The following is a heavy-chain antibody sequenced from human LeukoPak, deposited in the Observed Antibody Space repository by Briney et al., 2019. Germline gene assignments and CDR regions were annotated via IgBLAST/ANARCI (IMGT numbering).Heavy chain of an antibody. D-gene: IGHD3-22*01. V-gene: IGHV1-46*01. CDR1: GYTFTSYY. CDR2: INPSGGST. Sequence: ASVKVSCKASGYTFTSYYMHWVRQAPGQGLEWMGIINPSGGSTSYAQKFQGRVTMTRDTSTSTVYMELSSLRSEDTAVYYCASKQVYDSSGFDAFDIWGQGTVVTVSS. J-gene: IGHJ3*02. CDR3: ASKQVYDSSGFDAFDI.